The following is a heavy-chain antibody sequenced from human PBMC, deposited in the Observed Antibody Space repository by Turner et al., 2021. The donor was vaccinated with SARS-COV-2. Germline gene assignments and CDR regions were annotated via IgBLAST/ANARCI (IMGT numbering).Heavy chain of an antibody. Sequence: EVQLLESGGGLVQPGGSLRLSCAASGSILRDDAMSWVRLAPGEGLEWVSAISPSGGTTYYAGSVKGRFTISRDKSKNTMYLEMNSLKGEDTDVYYCAKDPGLGTGISKDYWGQGTLVIVSS. D-gene: IGHD3-10*01. CDR2: ISPSGGTT. CDR3: AKDPGLGTGISKDY. CDR1: GSILRDDA. V-gene: IGHV3-23*01. J-gene: IGHJ4*02.